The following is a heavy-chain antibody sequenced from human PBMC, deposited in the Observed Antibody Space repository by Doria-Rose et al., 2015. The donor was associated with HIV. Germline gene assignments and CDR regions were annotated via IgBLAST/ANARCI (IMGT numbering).Heavy chain of an antibody. CDR2: IFSDDER. V-gene: IGHV2-26*01. D-gene: IGHD6-13*01. CDR1: GVSLSSPGMG. Sequence: SGPVLVKPTETLTLTCTVSGVSLSSPGMGVSWIRRPPGKALEWLANIFSDDERSYKTSLMSRLTISRGTSKSQVVLTMTDMDPVDTATYYCARIKSSRWYHKYYFDFWGQGTLVIVPA. J-gene: IGHJ4*02. CDR3: ARIKSSRWYHKYYFDF.